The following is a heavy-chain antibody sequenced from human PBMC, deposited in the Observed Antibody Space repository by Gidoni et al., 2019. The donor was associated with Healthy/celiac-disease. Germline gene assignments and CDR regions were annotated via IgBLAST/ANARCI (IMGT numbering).Heavy chain of an antibody. Sequence: TISRDNSKNTLYLQMNSLRAEDTAVYYCAPHGGRIVVVPAGYMDVWGQGTTVTVSS. J-gene: IGHJ6*02. V-gene: IGHV3-23*01. CDR3: APHGGRIVVVPAGYMDV. D-gene: IGHD2-2*01.